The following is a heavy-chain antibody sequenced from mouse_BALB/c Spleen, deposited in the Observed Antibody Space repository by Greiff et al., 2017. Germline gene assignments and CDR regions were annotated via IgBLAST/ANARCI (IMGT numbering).Heavy chain of an antibody. Sequence: QVQLKQSGAELVRPGVSVKISCKGSGYTFTDYAMHWVKQSHAKSLEWIGVISTYYGDASYNQKFKGKATMTVDKSSSTAYMELARLTSEDSAIYYCARGVWPHYYAMDYWGQGTSVTVSS. CDR1: GYTFTDYA. CDR2: ISTYYGDA. D-gene: IGHD2-10*02. CDR3: ARGVWPHYYAMDY. J-gene: IGHJ4*01. V-gene: IGHV1S137*01.